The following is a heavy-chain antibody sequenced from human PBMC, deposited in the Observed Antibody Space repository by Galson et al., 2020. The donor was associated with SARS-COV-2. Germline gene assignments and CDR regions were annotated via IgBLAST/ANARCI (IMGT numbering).Heavy chain of an antibody. V-gene: IGHV3-15*01. CDR2: IKSKTDGGTT. Sequence: GASLKISCAASGFTFSNAWMSWVRQAPGKGLEWVGRIKSKTDGGTTDYAAPVKGRFTISREDSKNTLYLQMNSLKTEDTAVYYCTTDRCWYTSQGGYYYYGMDVWGQGTTVTVSS. J-gene: IGHJ6*02. D-gene: IGHD6-13*01. CDR1: GFTFSNAW. CDR3: TTDRCWYTSQGGYYYYGMDV.